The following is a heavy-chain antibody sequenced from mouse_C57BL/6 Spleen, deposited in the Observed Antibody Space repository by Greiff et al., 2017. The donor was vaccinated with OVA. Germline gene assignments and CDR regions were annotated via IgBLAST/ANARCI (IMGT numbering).Heavy chain of an antibody. V-gene: IGHV1-53*01. J-gene: IGHJ1*03. CDR3: DRMERAVTTVVANWYFDV. Sequence: QVQLKEPGTELVKPGASVKLSCKASGYTFTSYWMHWVKQRPGQGLEWIGNINPSNGGTNYNEKFKSKATLTVDKSSSTAYMQLSSLTSEDSAVYYCDRMERAVTTVVANWYFDVWGTGTTVTVSS. CDR2: INPSNGGT. CDR1: GYTFTSYW. D-gene: IGHD1-1*01.